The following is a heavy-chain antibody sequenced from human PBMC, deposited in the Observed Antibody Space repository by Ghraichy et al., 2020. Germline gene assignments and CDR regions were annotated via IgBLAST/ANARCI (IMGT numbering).Heavy chain of an antibody. CDR3: ARGSVGALLGDDAFDI. J-gene: IGHJ3*02. D-gene: IGHD1-26*01. Sequence: SETLSLTCAVYGGSFSGYYWSWIRQPPGKGLEWIGEINHSGSTNYNPSLKSRVTISVDTSKNQFSLKLSSVTAADTAVYYCARGSVGALLGDDAFDIWGQGTMVTVSS. CDR2: INHSGST. V-gene: IGHV4-34*01. CDR1: GGSFSGYY.